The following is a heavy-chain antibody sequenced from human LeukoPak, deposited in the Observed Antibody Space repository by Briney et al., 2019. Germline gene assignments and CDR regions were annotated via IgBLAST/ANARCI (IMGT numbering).Heavy chain of an antibody. J-gene: IGHJ5*02. Sequence: GGSLRLSCAASGFTFSGYWMSWVRQAPGKGLEWVANIKQDGSEKYYVDSVKGRFTISRDNAKNTLNLQMNSLRAEDTAVYYCARDLGQYYDTSDNWFDPWGQGTLVTVSS. V-gene: IGHV3-7*01. CDR1: GFTFSGYW. CDR3: ARDLGQYYDTSDNWFDP. D-gene: IGHD3-22*01. CDR2: IKQDGSEK.